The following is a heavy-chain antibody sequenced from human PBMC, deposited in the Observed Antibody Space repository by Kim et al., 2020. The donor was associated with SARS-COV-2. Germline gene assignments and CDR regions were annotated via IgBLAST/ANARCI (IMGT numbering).Heavy chain of an antibody. V-gene: IGHV3-15*07. J-gene: IGHJ4*02. CDR3: TSRVVTTNDF. CDR1: GFTFSNAW. CDR2: IKKKIEGEAT. D-gene: IGHD2-21*01. Sequence: GGSLRLSCAASGFTFSNAWMNWVRQAPGKGLEWIGRIKKKIEGEATEFAAIAEGRFSISRDDSNNMVYLQMNSLKIEDTAVYYCTSRVVTTNDFWGQGTLVTVSS.